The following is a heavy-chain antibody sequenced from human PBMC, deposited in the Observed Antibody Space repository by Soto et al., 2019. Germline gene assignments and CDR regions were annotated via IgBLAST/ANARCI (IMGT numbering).Heavy chain of an antibody. J-gene: IGHJ4*02. CDR2: VYYRGST. D-gene: IGHD3-22*01. V-gene: IGHV4-39*01. Sequence: SETLSLTCTVSGGSISSSSYYWGWIRQPPGKGLEWIGSVYYRGSTYYNPSLRSRVTISVDTSKNQFSLKLSSVTAADTAVYYCARQTGYYYDSSGYSSPGDFDYWGQGTLVTVS. CDR1: GGSISSSSYY. CDR3: ARQTGYYYDSSGYSSPGDFDY.